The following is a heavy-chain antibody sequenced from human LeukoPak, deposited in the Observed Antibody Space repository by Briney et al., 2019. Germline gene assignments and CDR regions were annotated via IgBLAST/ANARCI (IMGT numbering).Heavy chain of an antibody. CDR2: ISGGSNYI. CDR3: ATGFCNRTNCFRAFDI. CDR1: GFTFRIYS. V-gene: IGHV3-21*06. Sequence: GGSLRLSCAASGFTFRIYSMNWIRQAPGKGLEWVASISGGSNYIYCVDSVKGRFTISRDNANNLLNLQMVSLRAEDTAVYYCATGFCNRTNCFRAFDIWGRGTMVTVSS. D-gene: IGHD2-2*01. J-gene: IGHJ3*02.